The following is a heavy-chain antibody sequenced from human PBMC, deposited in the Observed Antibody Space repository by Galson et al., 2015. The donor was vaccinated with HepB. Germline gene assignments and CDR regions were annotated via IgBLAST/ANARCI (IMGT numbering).Heavy chain of an antibody. D-gene: IGHD6-6*01. CDR3: AKDRPIDY. CDR2: ISSDGTNK. Sequence: SLRLSCAASGFTFSRYGMHWVRQAPGKGLEWVALISSDGTNKYCADSVKGRFTISRDNSKNTLYLQMNSLRAEDTAVYYCAKDRPIDYWGQGTLVTVSS. V-gene: IGHV3-30*18. J-gene: IGHJ4*02. CDR1: GFTFSRYG.